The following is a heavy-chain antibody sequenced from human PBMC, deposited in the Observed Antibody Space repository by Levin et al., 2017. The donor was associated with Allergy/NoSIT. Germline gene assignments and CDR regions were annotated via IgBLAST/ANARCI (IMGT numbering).Heavy chain of an antibody. CDR1: GFTFSDHY. Sequence: GGSQRLSCAASGFTFSDHYMSWIRQAPGKGPEWIAYISRDGSTIHYGGSLKGRFSISRDNAKKSLYLHMSSLSVEDTAVYYCARQTVLGGVMDVWGQGTTVIVSS. J-gene: IGHJ6*02. V-gene: IGHV3-11*01. CDR3: ARQTVLGGVMDV. D-gene: IGHD1-26*01. CDR2: ISRDGSTI.